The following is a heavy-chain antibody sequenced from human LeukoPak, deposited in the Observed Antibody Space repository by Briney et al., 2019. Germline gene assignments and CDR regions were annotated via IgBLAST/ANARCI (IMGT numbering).Heavy chain of an antibody. CDR3: ARFLEGYSSSFSLAWFDP. J-gene: IGHJ5*02. CDR2: IYYSGST. D-gene: IGHD6-6*01. CDR1: GGSISSHY. Sequence: SETLSLTCTVSGGSISSHYWSWIRQPPGKGLEWIGYIYYSGSTNYNPSLKSRVTISVDTSKNQFSLKLSSVTAADTAVYYCARFLEGYSSSFSLAWFDPWGQGTLVTVSS. V-gene: IGHV4-59*11.